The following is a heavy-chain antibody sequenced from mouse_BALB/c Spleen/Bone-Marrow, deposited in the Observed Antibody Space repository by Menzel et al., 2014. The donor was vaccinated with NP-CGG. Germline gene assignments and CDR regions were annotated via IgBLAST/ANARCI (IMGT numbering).Heavy chain of an antibody. CDR1: GDSITSGY. J-gene: IGHJ4*01. CDR2: ISYSSST. CDR3: ARSGSSSYHYYAMDY. Sequence: EVKVVESGPSLVKPSQTLSLTCSVTGDSITSGYWNWIRKFPGNKLEYMGFISYSSSTYYNPSLKSRISITRDTSKNLYYLQLNSVTTEDSATYYCARSGSSSYHYYAMDYWGQGTSVTVSS. D-gene: IGHD3-1*01. V-gene: IGHV3-8*02.